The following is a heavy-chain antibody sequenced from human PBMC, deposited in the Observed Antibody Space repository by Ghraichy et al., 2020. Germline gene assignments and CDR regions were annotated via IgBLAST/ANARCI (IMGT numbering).Heavy chain of an antibody. CDR3: ARLAMASPVNAGWYFDV. CDR1: GFSFSHCG. V-gene: IGHV3-48*02. Sequence: GGSLRLSCVTSGFSFSHCGFNWVRQAPGRGLEWIAYISNGGNTIYYADSVKGRFTVSKDNAKNSLYLQMNSLRDGDTAVYFCARLAMASPVNAGWYFDVWGRGTLVTVSS. D-gene: IGHD5-24*01. CDR2: ISNGGNTI. J-gene: IGHJ2*01.